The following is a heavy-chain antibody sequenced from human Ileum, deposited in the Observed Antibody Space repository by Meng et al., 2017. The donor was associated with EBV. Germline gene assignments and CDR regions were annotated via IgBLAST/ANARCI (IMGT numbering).Heavy chain of an antibody. CDR2: IHHSGTT. CDR1: GDSISSNNW. J-gene: IGHJ4*02. CDR3: ARGSDYVWGI. V-gene: IGHV4-4*02. Sequence: QVQLQESGPGLGNPSGTLSLTCAVSGDSISSNNWWSWVRQSPGKGLEWIAEIHHSGTTTYNPSLKSRVTISVDKSENHFSLKLTSVTAADTAVYYCARGSDYVWGIWGQGTLVTVSS. D-gene: IGHD3-16*01.